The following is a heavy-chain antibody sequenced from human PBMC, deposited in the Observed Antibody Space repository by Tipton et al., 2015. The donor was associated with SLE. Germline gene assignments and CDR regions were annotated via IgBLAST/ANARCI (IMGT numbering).Heavy chain of an antibody. V-gene: IGHV4-39*01. CDR1: GVSISSGGYY. CDR3: ARHRRSGNNWYGDYQYYGMDV. CDR2: IYYSGRT. D-gene: IGHD1-1*01. Sequence: GLVKPSEILSLTCTVSGVSISSGGYYWGWIRQSPGKGLEWIGSIYYSGRTDYNPSLKSRVTISVDTSKNHFSLKLSSVTASDTAVYYCARHRRSGNNWYGDYQYYGMDVWGQGTTVTVSS. J-gene: IGHJ6*02.